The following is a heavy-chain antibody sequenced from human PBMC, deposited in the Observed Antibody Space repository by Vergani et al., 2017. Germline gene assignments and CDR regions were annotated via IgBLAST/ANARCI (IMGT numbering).Heavy chain of an antibody. CDR3: ARGSPVCGTQNDYGDYECLGSRGVRFDY. J-gene: IGHJ4*02. D-gene: IGHD4-17*01. CDR2: IYYSGST. V-gene: IGHV4-59*08. Sequence: QVQLQESGPGLVKPSETLSLTCTVSGGSISSYYWSWIRQPPGKGLEWIGYIYYSGSTNYNPSLKSRVTISVDTSKNQFSLKLSSVTAADTAVYYCARGSPVCGTQNDYGDYECLGSRGVRFDYWGQGTLVTVSS. CDR1: GGSISSYY.